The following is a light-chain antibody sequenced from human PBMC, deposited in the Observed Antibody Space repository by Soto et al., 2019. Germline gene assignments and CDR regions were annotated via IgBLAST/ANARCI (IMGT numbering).Light chain of an antibody. V-gene: IGKV1-5*03. CDR1: QTISSW. Sequence: DIQMTQSPSTLSGSVGDRVTITCRASQTISSWLAWYQQKPGKAPKLLIYKASSLASGVPSRFSGSGSGTEFTLTISSLQPDDLATYYCQQYNSFPWTFGQGTKVDIK. CDR3: QQYNSFPWT. J-gene: IGKJ1*01. CDR2: KAS.